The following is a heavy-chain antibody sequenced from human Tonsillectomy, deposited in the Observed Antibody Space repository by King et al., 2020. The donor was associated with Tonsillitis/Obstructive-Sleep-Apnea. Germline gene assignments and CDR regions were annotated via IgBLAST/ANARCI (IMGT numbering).Heavy chain of an antibody. J-gene: IGHJ4*02. CDR2: LSSSGGTT. V-gene: IGHV3-23*04. CDR3: AKHIAGGSYFDY. Sequence: VQLVESGGGLVQPGGSLRLSCAVSGLTFSSYAMTWVRQAPGKGLEVVSLLSSSGGTTYYADSLKGRFTISRDNSKNTLYLQMNSLRAEDTAIYYCAKHIAGGSYFDYWGQGTLVTVSS. CDR1: GLTFSSYA. D-gene: IGHD1-26*01.